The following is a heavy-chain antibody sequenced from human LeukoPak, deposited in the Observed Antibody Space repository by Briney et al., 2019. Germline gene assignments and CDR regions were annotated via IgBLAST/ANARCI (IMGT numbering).Heavy chain of an antibody. CDR1: GGSISSSSYY. J-gene: IGHJ4*02. V-gene: IGHV4-30-4*08. D-gene: IGHD4-11*01. CDR2: IYYSGST. Sequence: SETLSLTCTVSGGSISSSSYYWGWIRQPPGKGLEWIGYIYYSGSTYYNPSLKSRVTISVDTSKNQFSLKLSSVTAADTAVYYCAREGYSNGSIYYWGQGTLVTLSS. CDR3: AREGYSNGSIYY.